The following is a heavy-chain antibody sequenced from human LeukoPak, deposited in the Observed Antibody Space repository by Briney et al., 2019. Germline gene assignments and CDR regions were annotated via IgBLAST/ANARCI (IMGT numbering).Heavy chain of an antibody. J-gene: IGHJ3*02. D-gene: IGHD2-2*01. V-gene: IGHV3-21*01. CDR1: GFTFSSYS. CDR3: ARPENIVVVPAADAFDI. Sequence: GGSLRLSCAASGFTFSSYSMNWVRQAPGKGLEWVSSISSSSSYIYYADSVKGRFTISRDNAKNSLYLQMNSLRAEDTAVYYCARPENIVVVPAADAFDIWGQGTMVTASS. CDR2: ISSSSSYI.